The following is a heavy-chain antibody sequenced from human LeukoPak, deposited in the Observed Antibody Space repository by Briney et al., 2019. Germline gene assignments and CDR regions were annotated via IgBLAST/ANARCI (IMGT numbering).Heavy chain of an antibody. CDR3: ARDPNYGGADY. CDR1: GGSFSGYY. CDR2: IYYTGST. J-gene: IGHJ4*02. V-gene: IGHV4-30-4*08. Sequence: SETLSLTCAVYGGSFSGYYWSWIRQPPGKGLEWIGYIYYTGSTYYNPSLKSRVTISVDTSKNQFSLKLSSMTAADTAVYYCARDPNYGGADYWGQGTLVTVSS. D-gene: IGHD4-23*01.